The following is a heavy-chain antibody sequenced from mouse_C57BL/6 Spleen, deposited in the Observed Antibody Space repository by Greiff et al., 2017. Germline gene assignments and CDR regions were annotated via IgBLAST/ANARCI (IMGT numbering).Heavy chain of an antibody. CDR1: GFTFSSYA. V-gene: IGHV5-4*01. CDR2: ISDGGSYT. J-gene: IGHJ2*01. Sequence: DVHLVESGGGLVKPGGSLKLSCAASGFTFSSYAMSWVRQTPEKRLEWVATISDGGSYTYYPDNVKGRFTISRDNAKNNLYLQMSHLKSEDTAMYYCARDRSHYFDYWGQGTTLTVSS. CDR3: ARDRSHYFDY.